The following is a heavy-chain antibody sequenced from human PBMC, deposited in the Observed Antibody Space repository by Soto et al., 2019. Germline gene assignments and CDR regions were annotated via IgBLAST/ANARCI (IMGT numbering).Heavy chain of an antibody. V-gene: IGHV3-33*01. Sequence: AVSLRLSCAASGFTFSSYGMHWVRQAPGKGLEWVAVIWYDGSNKYYADSVKGRFTISRDNSKNTLYLQMNSLRAEDTAVYYCAREQSSLVAFDIWGQGTMVTVSS. D-gene: IGHD6-13*01. J-gene: IGHJ3*02. CDR1: GFTFSSYG. CDR3: AREQSSLVAFDI. CDR2: IWYDGSNK.